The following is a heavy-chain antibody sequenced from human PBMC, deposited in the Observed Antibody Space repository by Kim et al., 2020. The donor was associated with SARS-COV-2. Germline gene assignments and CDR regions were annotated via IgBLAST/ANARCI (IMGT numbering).Heavy chain of an antibody. D-gene: IGHD3-9*01. V-gene: IGHV4-34*01. J-gene: IGHJ5*02. Sequence: SETLSLTCAVYGGSFSGYYWSWIRQPPGKGLEWIGEINHSGSTNYNPSLKSRVTISVDTSKNQFSLKLSSVTAADTAVYYCAREGTPLGYYDILTGPNAPPWFDPWGQGTLVTVSS. CDR3: AREGTPLGYYDILTGPNAPPWFDP. CDR2: INHSGST. CDR1: GGSFSGYY.